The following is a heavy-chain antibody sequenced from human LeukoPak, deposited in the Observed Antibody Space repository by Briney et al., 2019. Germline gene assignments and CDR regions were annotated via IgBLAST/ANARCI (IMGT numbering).Heavy chain of an antibody. D-gene: IGHD3-16*01. CDR3: AREGRGSSADA. CDR2: VGIVGDT. Sequence: GGSLRLSCAASGFTFSSYEMHWVRQATGQGLEWVSAVGIVGDTFYTGSVTGRFTTSRQNAANYSFLQMNSLRAADTAAHSYAREGRGSSADA. J-gene: IGHJ3*01. CDR1: GFTFSSYE. V-gene: IGHV3-13*01.